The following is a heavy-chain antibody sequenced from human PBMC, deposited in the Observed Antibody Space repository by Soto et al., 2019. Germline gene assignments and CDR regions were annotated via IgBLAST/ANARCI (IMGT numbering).Heavy chain of an antibody. CDR3: AHKGGRGAGMDV. V-gene: IGHV2-5*02. CDR1: GFSLSTNGEG. CDR2: IYWDEDK. Sequence: QITLKESGPTLVKPTQTLTLTSTFSGFSLSTNGEGVGWIHQPPGKALEWLALIYWDEDKRYSPSLKTRLTITKDTSTNEVVLTMTNMDPVDTRTYYCAHKGGRGAGMDVWGQGTTVTVSS. J-gene: IGHJ6*02. D-gene: IGHD2-15*01.